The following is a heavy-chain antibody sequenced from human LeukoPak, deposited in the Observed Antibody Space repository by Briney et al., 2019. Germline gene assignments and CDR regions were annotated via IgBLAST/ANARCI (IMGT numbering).Heavy chain of an antibody. CDR1: GFTFSSYA. V-gene: IGHV3-23*01. D-gene: IGHD3-3*01. CDR3: AKKSLYDFWSGTDY. Sequence: GGSLRLSCAASGFTFSSYAMSWVRQAPGKGLEWVSAISDSGGSTYYADSVKGRFTISRDNSKNTLYLQMNSLRAEDTAVYYCAKKSLYDFWSGTDYWGQGTLVTVSS. J-gene: IGHJ4*02. CDR2: ISDSGGST.